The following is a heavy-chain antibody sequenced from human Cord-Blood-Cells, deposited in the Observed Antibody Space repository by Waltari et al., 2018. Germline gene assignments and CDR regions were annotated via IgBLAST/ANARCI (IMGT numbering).Heavy chain of an antibody. CDR1: GGSFSGYY. J-gene: IGHJ4*02. CDR2: INHSGST. CDR3: AREGLGYCSSTSCYALDY. V-gene: IGHV4-34*01. Sequence: QVQLQQWGAGLLKPSETLSLTCAVYGGSFSGYYWSWIRQPPGKGLEWIGEINHSGSTNYHPSLKGRVTISVDTSKNQFSLKLSSVTAADTAVYYCAREGLGYCSSTSCYALDYWGQGTLVTVSS. D-gene: IGHD2-2*01.